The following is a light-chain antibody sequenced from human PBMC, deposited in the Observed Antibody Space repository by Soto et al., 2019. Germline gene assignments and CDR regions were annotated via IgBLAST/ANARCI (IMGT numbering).Light chain of an antibody. CDR2: AAS. J-gene: IGKJ5*01. V-gene: IGKV1-39*01. CDR3: QQSYSPPPIT. Sequence: DIQVTQSPSSLSASVGDRVTITCRASQFIDDFLNWFQQRPGEVPKLLIYAASSLQRGVPSRFSGSGSGTDFTLTIGSLQPEDFATYYCQQSYSPPPITFGQGTRLEIK. CDR1: QFIDDF.